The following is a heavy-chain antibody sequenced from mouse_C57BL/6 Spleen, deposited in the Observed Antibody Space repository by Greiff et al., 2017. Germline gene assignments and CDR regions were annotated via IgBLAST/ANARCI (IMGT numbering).Heavy chain of an antibody. CDR1: GYTFTGYE. CDR2: IDPENGGT. D-gene: IGHD2-12*01. V-gene: IGHV1-15*01. J-gene: IGHJ4*01. CDR3: TRVLPPYYDAKDY. Sequence: VQLQQSGAELVRPGASVTLSCKASGYTFTGYEMHWVKQTPVHGLEWIGAIDPENGGTAYNQKFKGKAILTADTSSSTAYMELRSLTSADSAVYYCTRVLPPYYDAKDYWGKGTSVTVSS.